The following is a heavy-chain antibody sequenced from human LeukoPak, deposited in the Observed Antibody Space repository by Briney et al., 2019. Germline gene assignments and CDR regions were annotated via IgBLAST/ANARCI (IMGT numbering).Heavy chain of an antibody. Sequence: ASVKVSCKASGYTXISYYVNWVRQAPGQGLEWMGRMNPNNGDTNYARKFQGRVTMTGDTSISTAYMEMTRLRYDDSAVYFCARADAVETVTNIDFDYWGQGTRVTVS. CDR2: MNPNNGDT. CDR1: GYTXISYY. CDR3: ARADAVETVTNIDFDY. J-gene: IGHJ4*02. V-gene: IGHV1-2*02. D-gene: IGHD5-12*01.